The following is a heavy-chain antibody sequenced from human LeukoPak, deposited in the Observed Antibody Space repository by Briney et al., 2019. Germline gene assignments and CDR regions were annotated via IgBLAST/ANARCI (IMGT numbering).Heavy chain of an antibody. V-gene: IGHV4-61*02. CDR1: GGSINSGSYY. J-gene: IGHJ4*02. CDR3: ARAGSGTYYKGFDY. Sequence: SQTLPLTCTVSGGSINSGSYYWSWIRQPAGKGLEWIGRIYTSGSTNYNPSLKSRVTISLDTSKNQFSLKLSSVTAADTAVYYCARAGSGTYYKGFDYWGQGTLVTVSS. D-gene: IGHD3-10*01. CDR2: IYTSGST.